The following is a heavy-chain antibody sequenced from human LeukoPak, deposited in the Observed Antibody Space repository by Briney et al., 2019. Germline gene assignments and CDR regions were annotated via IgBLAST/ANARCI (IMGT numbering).Heavy chain of an antibody. CDR1: GFTFSSYW. CDR3: ATHRPFNED. D-gene: IGHD1-1*01. Sequence: QPGGSLRLSCAASGFTFSSYWMHWVRQAPGKGLVWVSRIDSGGTGTTYADSVEGRFTISRDNAKSTLYLQMNSLRAEDTAVYYCATHRPFNEDWGQGTLVTVSS. V-gene: IGHV3-74*01. CDR2: IDSGGTGT. J-gene: IGHJ4*02.